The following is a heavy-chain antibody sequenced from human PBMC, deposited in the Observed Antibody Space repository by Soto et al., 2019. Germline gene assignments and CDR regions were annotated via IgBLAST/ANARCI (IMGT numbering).Heavy chain of an antibody. J-gene: IGHJ6*03. CDR3: ARDYCSSTSCYLYYYYYMDV. V-gene: IGHV3-33*01. CDR2: IWYDGSNK. Sequence: SGGSLRLSCAASGFTFSSYGMHWVRQAPGKGLEWVAVIWYDGSNKYYADSVKGRFTISRDNSKNTLYLQMNSLRAEDTAVYYCARDYCSSTSCYLYYYYYMDVWGKGTTVTVSS. D-gene: IGHD2-2*01. CDR1: GFTFSSYG.